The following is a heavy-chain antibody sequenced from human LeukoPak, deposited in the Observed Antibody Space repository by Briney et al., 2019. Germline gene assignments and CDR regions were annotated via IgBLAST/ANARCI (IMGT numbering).Heavy chain of an antibody. CDR2: INHSGST. J-gene: IGHJ5*02. Sequence: SETLSLXCAVYGGSFSGYYWSWIRQPPGKGLEWIGEINHSGSTNYNPSLKSRVTISVDTSKNQFSLKLSSVTAADTAVYYCARKAIFGVVVGPRFDPWGQGTLVTVSS. CDR1: GGSFSGYY. D-gene: IGHD3-3*01. V-gene: IGHV4-34*01. CDR3: ARKAIFGVVVGPRFDP.